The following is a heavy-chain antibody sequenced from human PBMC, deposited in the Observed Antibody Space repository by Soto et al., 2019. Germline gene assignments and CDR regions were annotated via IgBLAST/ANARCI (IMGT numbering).Heavy chain of an antibody. CDR1: GFTVSSNY. V-gene: IGHV3-66*01. J-gene: IGHJ4*02. Sequence: PGGSLRLSCAASGFTVSSNYMSWVRQAPGKGLEWVSVIYSGGSTYYADSVKGRFTISRDNSKNTLYLQMNSLRAEDTAVYYCAMSPPIWATVTTFTQTRWGQGTLVTVSS. D-gene: IGHD4-4*01. CDR2: IYSGGST. CDR3: AMSPPIWATVTTFTQTR.